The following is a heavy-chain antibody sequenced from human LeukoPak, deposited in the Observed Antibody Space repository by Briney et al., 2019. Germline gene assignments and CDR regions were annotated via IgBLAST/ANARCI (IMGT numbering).Heavy chain of an antibody. CDR2: ISYDGSNK. CDR3: ARAPDIVVVSGMDV. V-gene: IGHV3-30-3*01. J-gene: IGHJ6*02. D-gene: IGHD2-2*01. CDR1: GFTFSSYA. Sequence: GGSLRLSCAASGFTFSSYAMHWVRQAPGKGLEWVAVISYDGSNKYYADSVKGRFTISRDNSKNTLYLQMNSLRAEDTAVYYCARAPDIVVVSGMDVRGQGTTVTVSS.